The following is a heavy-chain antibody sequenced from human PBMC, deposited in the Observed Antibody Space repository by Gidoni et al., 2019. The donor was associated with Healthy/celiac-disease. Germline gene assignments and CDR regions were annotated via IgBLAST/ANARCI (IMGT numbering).Heavy chain of an antibody. V-gene: IGHV3-30*18. J-gene: IGHJ6*02. Sequence: QVQLVEAGGGVVQPGRSGRLSCAAAGFTVSSDGMHWVRQAPGKGLEWVAVISYDGSHEYYADSVKGRFTISRANSKNTLYLQMTSLRAEDTAVYYCAKDLLSTAPSSYGMDVWGQGTTVTVSS. CDR2: ISYDGSHE. CDR1: GFTVSSDG. CDR3: AKDLLSTAPSSYGMDV. D-gene: IGHD1-1*01.